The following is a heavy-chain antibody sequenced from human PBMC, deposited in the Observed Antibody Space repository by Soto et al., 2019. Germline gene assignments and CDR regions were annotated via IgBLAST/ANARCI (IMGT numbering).Heavy chain of an antibody. D-gene: IGHD2-15*01. V-gene: IGHV3-74*01. CDR1: GFTFSSYW. CDR3: VRTSLVVAAATREDY. CDR2: INSDGSST. Sequence: EVQLVESGGGLVQPGGSLRLSCAASGFTFSSYWMHWVRQAPGKGLVWVSRINSDGSSTSYADSVKGRFTISRDNAKNTLYLKMNSLRAGDTAVYYCVRTSLVVAAATREDYWGQGTLVTVSS. J-gene: IGHJ4*02.